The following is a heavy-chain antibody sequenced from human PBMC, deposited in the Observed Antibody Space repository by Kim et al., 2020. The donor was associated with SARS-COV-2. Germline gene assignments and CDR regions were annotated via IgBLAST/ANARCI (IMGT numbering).Heavy chain of an antibody. J-gene: IGHJ4*02. CDR3: AKGSVVVPAARGDY. CDR1: GFTFSSYA. Sequence: GGSLRLSCAASGFTFSSYAMSWVRQAPGKGLEWVSAISGSGGSTYYADSVKGRFTISRDNSKNTLYLQMNSLRAEDTAVYYCAKGSVVVPAARGDYWGQGTLVTVSS. V-gene: IGHV3-23*01. CDR2: ISGSGGST. D-gene: IGHD2-2*01.